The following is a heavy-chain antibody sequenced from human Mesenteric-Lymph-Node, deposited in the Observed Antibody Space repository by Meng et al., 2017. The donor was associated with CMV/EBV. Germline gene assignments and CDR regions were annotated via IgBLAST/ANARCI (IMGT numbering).Heavy chain of an antibody. CDR2: MNPINAKT. CDR3: AREWELSLDY. J-gene: IGHJ4*02. CDR1: GYTFNNYD. D-gene: IGHD1-26*01. Sequence: ASVKVSCKASGYTFNNYDINWVRQAPGQGLEWMGWMNPINAKTGHAPRFQGRVTFTRDSSINTAYMDLSSLRSEDTAVYYCAREWELSLDYWGQGTLVTVSS. V-gene: IGHV1-8*03.